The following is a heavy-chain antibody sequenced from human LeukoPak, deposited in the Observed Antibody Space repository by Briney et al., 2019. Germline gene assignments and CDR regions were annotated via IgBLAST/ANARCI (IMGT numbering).Heavy chain of an antibody. CDR2: IYYSGNT. CDR1: GGSISSDY. J-gene: IGHJ3*02. CDR3: ARLPGVRYCSSTSCYALDAFTI. V-gene: IGHV4-59*01. Sequence: TSETLSLTCTVSGGSISSDYWSWIRQPPGKGLEWIGYIYYSGNTNYNPSLKSRLTISVDTSKNQFSLKLSSVTAADTAVYYCARLPGVRYCSSTSCYALDAFTIWGQGTMVTVSS. D-gene: IGHD2-2*01.